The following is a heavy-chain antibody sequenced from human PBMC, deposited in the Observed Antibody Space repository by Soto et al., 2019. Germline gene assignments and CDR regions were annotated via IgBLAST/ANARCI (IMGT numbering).Heavy chain of an antibody. CDR2: IYYSGST. D-gene: IGHD3-16*01. Sequence: QVQLQESGPGLVKPSQTLSLICTVSGGSISSGGYYWSWIRQHPGKGLEWIGYIYYSGSTYYNPSLKSRVTISVDTAKNQFSLKLTSVTAADTAVYYCAIDWGRDGCFDYWGQGTLVTVSS. V-gene: IGHV4-31*03. CDR1: GGSISSGGYY. J-gene: IGHJ4*02. CDR3: AIDWGRDGCFDY.